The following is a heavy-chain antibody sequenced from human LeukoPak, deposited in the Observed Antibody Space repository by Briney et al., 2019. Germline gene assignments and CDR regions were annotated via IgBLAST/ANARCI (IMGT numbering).Heavy chain of an antibody. V-gene: IGHV3-7*03. Sequence: GGSLRLSCAASGFIFSSQWMGWVRQAPGKGLEWVANIKHDGTEKYYVDSVKGRFTISRDNAKNSLYLQMNSLRAEDTALYYCASGGIYYGAAFDFWGQGTLVTVSS. J-gene: IGHJ4*02. CDR1: GFIFSSQW. CDR3: ASGGIYYGAAFDF. CDR2: IKHDGTEK. D-gene: IGHD1-26*01.